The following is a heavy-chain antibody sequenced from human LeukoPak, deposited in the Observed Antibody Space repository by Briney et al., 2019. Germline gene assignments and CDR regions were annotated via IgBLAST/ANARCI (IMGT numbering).Heavy chain of an antibody. D-gene: IGHD1-26*01. Sequence: SETLSLTCAVYGGSFSGYYWSWIRQPPGKGLEWIGEINHSGSTNYNPSLKSRVTISADTSKNQFSLKLSAVTAADTAVYYCARVGSGSYLNYYYYMDVWGKGTTVTVSS. CDR1: GGSFSGYY. J-gene: IGHJ6*03. CDR3: ARVGSGSYLNYYYYMDV. V-gene: IGHV4-34*01. CDR2: INHSGST.